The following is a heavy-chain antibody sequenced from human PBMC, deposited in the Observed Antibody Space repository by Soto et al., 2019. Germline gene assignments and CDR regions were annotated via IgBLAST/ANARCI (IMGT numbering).Heavy chain of an antibody. D-gene: IGHD3-9*01. V-gene: IGHV3-23*01. Sequence: GGSLRLSCAASGFTFSSYAMSWVRQAPGKGLEWVSAISGSGGSTYYADSVKGRFTISRDNSKNTLYLQMNSLKTEDTAVYYCTTHDYDILTGYPKKYYYYYYMDVWGKGTTVTVSS. CDR1: GFTFSSYA. CDR2: ISGSGGST. CDR3: TTHDYDILTGYPKKYYYYYYMDV. J-gene: IGHJ6*03.